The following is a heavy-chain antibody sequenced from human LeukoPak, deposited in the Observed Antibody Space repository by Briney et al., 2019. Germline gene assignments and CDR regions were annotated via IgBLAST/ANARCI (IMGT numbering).Heavy chain of an antibody. Sequence: GESLKISCKASRYTFTNYWIGWVRQMPGKGLEWMGIIYPGDSDTRYSPSFRGQVIISADKSIRTAYLQWTSLKASDTAMYCCARHTGEGSHFQHWGQGSLVTVSS. D-gene: IGHD3-16*01. CDR3: ARHTGEGSHFQH. J-gene: IGHJ1*01. V-gene: IGHV5-51*01. CDR1: RYTFTNYW. CDR2: IYPGDSDT.